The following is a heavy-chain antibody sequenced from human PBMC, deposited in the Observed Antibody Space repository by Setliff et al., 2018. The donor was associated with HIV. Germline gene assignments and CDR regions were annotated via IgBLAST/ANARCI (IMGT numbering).Heavy chain of an antibody. CDR3: ARGTEVGATGF. CDR2: VSYTGST. J-gene: IGHJ4*02. D-gene: IGHD3-16*01. V-gene: IGHV4-39*01. CDR1: GASINSGRYY. Sequence: SETLSLTCTISGASINSGRYYWGWIRQPPGKGLEWIGSVSYTGSTSYNPSLRSRVTISVDTSRNQFSLKVTSVSAADTAVYYCARGTEVGATGFWGQGTLVTSPQ.